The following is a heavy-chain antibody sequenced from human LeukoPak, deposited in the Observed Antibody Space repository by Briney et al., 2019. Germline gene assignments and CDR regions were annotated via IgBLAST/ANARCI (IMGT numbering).Heavy chain of an antibody. D-gene: IGHD3-10*02. CDR2: ISSSGSTI. Sequence: GSLRLSCAASGFTFSNYVMSWVRQVPGKGLEWVSYISSSGSTIYYADSLKGRFTISRDNAKNSLYLQMNSLRAEDTAVYYCAELGITMIGGVWGKGTTVTISS. V-gene: IGHV3-48*04. CDR1: GFTFSNYV. CDR3: AELGITMIGGV. J-gene: IGHJ6*04.